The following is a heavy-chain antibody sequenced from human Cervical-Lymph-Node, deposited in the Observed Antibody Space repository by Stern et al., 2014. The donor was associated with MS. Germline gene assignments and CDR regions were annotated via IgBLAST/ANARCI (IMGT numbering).Heavy chain of an antibody. CDR2: IYHSGAS. Sequence: QVQLQESGPGLVKPSGTLSLTCAVSGGSVSSTNWWSWVRQSPGKGLEWIGNIYHSGASNYRPSLRSRVSISLDTPKTPLSLHLTSVTAADTAVYYCARERQQYCNSEGCSYWYFDLWGRGTLVTVSS. J-gene: IGHJ2*01. CDR1: GGSVSSTNW. CDR3: ARERQQYCNSEGCSYWYFDL. D-gene: IGHD2/OR15-2a*01. V-gene: IGHV4-4*02.